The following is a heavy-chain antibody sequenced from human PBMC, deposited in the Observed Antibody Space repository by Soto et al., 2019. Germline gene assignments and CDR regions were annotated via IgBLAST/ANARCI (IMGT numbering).Heavy chain of an antibody. CDR2: ISYDGSIK. Sequence: QVQLVESGGGVVQPGRSLRLSCAASGFTFSNYSMHWVRQAPGKGLEWVAVISYDGSIKYYADSVKGRFNISRDNSKNTLYLQMNSLRAEDTAVYYCARPAYDSESYPDYWGQGTLVTVSS. J-gene: IGHJ4*02. D-gene: IGHD3-10*01. V-gene: IGHV3-30-3*01. CDR1: GFTFSNYS. CDR3: ARPAYDSESYPDY.